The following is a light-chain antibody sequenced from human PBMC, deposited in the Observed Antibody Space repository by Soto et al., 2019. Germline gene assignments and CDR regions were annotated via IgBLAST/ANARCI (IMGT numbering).Light chain of an antibody. J-gene: IGLJ1*01. CDR2: EVS. CDR3: SSYTSSSIYV. CDR1: SSDVGGYNY. V-gene: IGLV2-14*01. Sequence: QSVLAQPASVSGSPGQSITISCTGTSSDVGGYNYVSWYQQHPGKAPKLMIYEVSNRPSGVSNRFSGSKSGNTASLTISGLQAEDEADYYYSSYTSSSIYVFGTGTKVTVL.